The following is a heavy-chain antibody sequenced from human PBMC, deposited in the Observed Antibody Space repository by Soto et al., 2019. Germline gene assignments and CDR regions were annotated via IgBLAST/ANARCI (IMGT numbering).Heavy chain of an antibody. J-gene: IGHJ4*02. V-gene: IGHV4-39*01. D-gene: IGHD3-10*01. CDR2: VFYSGAT. CDR1: GDSISSVNYW. CDR3: ARQVGTGLWYFDS. Sequence: QLQLQESGPRLVKPSETLSLTCAVSGDSISSVNYWWGWIRQPPGKGLEWIGSVFYSGATYYNASLKSRGTISVDTSNNQFSRTLTSVTAADTAVYYCARQVGTGLWYFDSWGQGSLVTVSS.